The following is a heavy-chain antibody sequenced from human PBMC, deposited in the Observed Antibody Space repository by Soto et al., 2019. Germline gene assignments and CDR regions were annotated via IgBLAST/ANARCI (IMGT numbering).Heavy chain of an antibody. Sequence: SETLSLTCAVHAGSFSGFYWTLIRQPPGKRLEWIGEINHSGSSNYNPPLKSRVTMSLDTSRNQFSLSLNSVTAADTAVYYCARMAGLWYFDLWGRGTLVTVSS. CDR2: INHSGSS. CDR3: ARMAGLWYFDL. J-gene: IGHJ2*01. V-gene: IGHV4-34*01. D-gene: IGHD2-21*02. CDR1: AGSFSGFY.